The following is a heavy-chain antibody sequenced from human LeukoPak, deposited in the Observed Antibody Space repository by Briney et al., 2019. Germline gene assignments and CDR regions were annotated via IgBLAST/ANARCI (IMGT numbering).Heavy chain of an antibody. Sequence: PGGSLRLSCSASGFTFNRFYLHWVRQAPGKGLEFVSHISSNGATTYYADSVKGRFTISRDNAKNSLYLQMNSLRAEDTAVYYCARYRYYYDSSGPIDYWGQGTLVTVSS. D-gene: IGHD3-22*01. CDR3: ARYRYYYDSSGPIDY. CDR1: GFTFNRFY. CDR2: ISSNGATT. V-gene: IGHV3-64*04. J-gene: IGHJ4*02.